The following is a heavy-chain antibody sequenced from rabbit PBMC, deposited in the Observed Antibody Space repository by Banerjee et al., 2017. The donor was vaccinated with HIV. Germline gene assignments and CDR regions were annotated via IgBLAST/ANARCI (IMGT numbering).Heavy chain of an antibody. CDR3: ARAESTDNYWMIL. V-gene: IGHV1S40*01. CDR2: ISTSSGNR. CDR1: GFSFSSGYY. Sequence: QQLVESGGGLVKPGASLTLTCTASGFSFSSGYYMCWVRQAPGKGLEWIACISTSSGNRWYASWVNGRFTISKTSSTTVTLQMTSLTAADTATYFCARAESTDNYWMILWGPGTLVTVS. D-gene: IGHD1-1*01. J-gene: IGHJ4*01.